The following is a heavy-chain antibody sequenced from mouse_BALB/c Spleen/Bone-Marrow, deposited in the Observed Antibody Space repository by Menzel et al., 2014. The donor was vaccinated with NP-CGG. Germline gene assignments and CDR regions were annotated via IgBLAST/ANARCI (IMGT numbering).Heavy chain of an antibody. D-gene: IGHD1-2*01. Sequence: DVQLQESGAELVKPGASVKLSCTASGFNIKDTYMHWVKQRPEQGLEWIGRIDPANVNTKYDPKFQGKATITADTSSNTAYLQLSSLTSEDTAVYYCATYYYGYYFDYWGQGTTLTVSS. CDR3: ATYYYGYYFDY. V-gene: IGHV14-3*02. CDR2: IDPANVNT. CDR1: GFNIKDTY. J-gene: IGHJ2*01.